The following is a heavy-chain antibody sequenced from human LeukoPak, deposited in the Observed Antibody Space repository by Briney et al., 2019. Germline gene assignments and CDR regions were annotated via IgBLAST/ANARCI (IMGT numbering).Heavy chain of an antibody. CDR1: GFTFSSYG. CDR2: IWYNGSNI. D-gene: IGHD3-10*01. Sequence: GRSLRLSCAASGFTFSSYGMHWVRQAPGKGLEWVSVIWYNGSNIYYADSVKGRFTISRDNSKNTLYLQMSSLRAEDTAVYYCVKDPLDYYGSGATRGFDYWGQGTLGTVSS. CDR3: VKDPLDYYGSGATRGFDY. J-gene: IGHJ4*02. V-gene: IGHV3-33*06.